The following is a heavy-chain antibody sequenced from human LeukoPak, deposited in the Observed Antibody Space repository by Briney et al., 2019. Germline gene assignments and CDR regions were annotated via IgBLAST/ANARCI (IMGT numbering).Heavy chain of an antibody. CDR3: ARDREYYYDSGGYGSFDI. J-gene: IGHJ3*02. Sequence: ASVKVSCKASGYTFTGYYMHWVRQVPGQGLEWMGWINPNSGGTNYVQKFQGRVTMTRDTSISTAYMELSRLTSDDTAVYYCARDREYYYDSGGYGSFDIWGQGTMVTVSS. D-gene: IGHD3-22*01. CDR1: GYTFTGYY. V-gene: IGHV1-2*02. CDR2: INPNSGGT.